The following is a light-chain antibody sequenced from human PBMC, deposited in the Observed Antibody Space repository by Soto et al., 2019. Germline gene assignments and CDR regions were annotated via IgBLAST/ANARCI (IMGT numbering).Light chain of an antibody. CDR1: SSDVGSYNR. J-gene: IGLJ1*01. V-gene: IGLV2-18*02. CDR2: EVN. Sequence: QSVLTQPPSVSGSPGQSVAISCTGTSSDVGSYNRVSWYQQSPGTAPKLMIYEVNNRTSGVPDRFSGSKSGNTASLTISGLQAEDEGDYYCSSYTRSSTYVFGTGTKLTVL. CDR3: SSYTRSSTYV.